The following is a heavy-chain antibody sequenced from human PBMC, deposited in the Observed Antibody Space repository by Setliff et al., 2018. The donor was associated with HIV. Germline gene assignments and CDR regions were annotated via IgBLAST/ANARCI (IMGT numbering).Heavy chain of an antibody. CDR3: ARMGNSYDSSGSYDYFDY. J-gene: IGHJ4*02. Sequence: SQTLSLTCAVSGYSISSSNWWAWFRQPPGKGLEWIGYIYHNGNTNYNPSLRSRVTMSIDTSKNQFFLKLSSVTALDTATYYCARMGNSYDSSGSYDYFDYWGQGTLVTVSS. CDR2: IYHNGNT. V-gene: IGHV4-28*06. CDR1: GYSISSSNW. D-gene: IGHD3-22*01.